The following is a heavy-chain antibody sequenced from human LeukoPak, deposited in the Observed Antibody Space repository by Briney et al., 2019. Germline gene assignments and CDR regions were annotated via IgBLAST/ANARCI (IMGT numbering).Heavy chain of an antibody. Sequence: TEALLLTCTVPGGSISSYYWSWIRQPPGKRLEWNGYIYPSGSTTYNPPLKSRVTISVDASKSQFSLKLSSGTAADTAVYYCARLYSSSSGQTFGYWGQGTLVTVSS. CDR2: IYPSGST. V-gene: IGHV4-59*01. D-gene: IGHD6-6*01. CDR1: GGSISSYY. CDR3: ARLYSSSSGQTFGY. J-gene: IGHJ4*02.